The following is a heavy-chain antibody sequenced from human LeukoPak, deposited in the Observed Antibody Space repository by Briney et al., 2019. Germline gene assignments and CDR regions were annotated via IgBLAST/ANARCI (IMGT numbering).Heavy chain of an antibody. D-gene: IGHD6-19*01. V-gene: IGHV1-18*01. J-gene: IGHJ6*02. Sequence: ASVKVSCKASGYTFTSYGISWVRQAPGQGLEWMGWISAYNGNTNYAQKLQGRVTMTTDTSTSTAYMELRSLRSEDTAVYYCATGTQVLTDVEQWLVGLSRMDVWGQGTTVTVSS. CDR3: ATGTQVLTDVEQWLVGLSRMDV. CDR2: ISAYNGNT. CDR1: GYTFTSYG.